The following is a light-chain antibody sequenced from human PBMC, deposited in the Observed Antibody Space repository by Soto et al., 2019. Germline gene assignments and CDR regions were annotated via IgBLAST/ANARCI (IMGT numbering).Light chain of an antibody. V-gene: IGKV1-5*03. Sequence: DIQMTQYPSTLSVSVGDRVTITCGASQTISSWFAWYQQKPGKAPKLLIYKASTLKSGVPSRFSGSGYGTELTITISSMQHDDFETYYCQHYNSYSEAFGQGTQVDIK. CDR3: QHYNSYSEA. CDR2: KAS. CDR1: QTISSW. J-gene: IGKJ1*01.